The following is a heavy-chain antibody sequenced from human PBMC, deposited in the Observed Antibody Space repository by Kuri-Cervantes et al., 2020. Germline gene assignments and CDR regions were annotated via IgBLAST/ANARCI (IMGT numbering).Heavy chain of an antibody. CDR2: MNPNSGNT. CDR3: ARVRGSGCHHG. D-gene: IGHD6-19*01. J-gene: IGHJ4*02. Sequence: ASVKVSCKASGYTFTSYDINWVRQATGQGLEWMGWMNPNSGNTGYAQKLQGRVTMTTDTSTSTAYMELRSLRSDDTAVYYCARVRGSGCHHGWGQGTLVTVSS. V-gene: IGHV1-8*01. CDR1: GYTFTSYD.